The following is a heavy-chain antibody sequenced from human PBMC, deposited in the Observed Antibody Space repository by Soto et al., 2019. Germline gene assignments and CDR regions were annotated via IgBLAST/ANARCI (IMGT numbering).Heavy chain of an antibody. J-gene: IGHJ5*02. CDR1: GGSVSSRTYY. CDR3: ARHLWRVTTPNWLDP. CDR2: MFYSGST. V-gene: IGHV4-39*01. Sequence: QLQLQESGPGLVKPSETLSLTCSVSGGSVSSRTYYWGWIRQPPGKGLEWIGSMFYSGSTYYNPSRRSRVTISVDTSKNQFFVKLSSVTAADTAVYYCARHLWRVTTPNWLDPWGQGTLVTVSS. D-gene: IGHD4-17*01.